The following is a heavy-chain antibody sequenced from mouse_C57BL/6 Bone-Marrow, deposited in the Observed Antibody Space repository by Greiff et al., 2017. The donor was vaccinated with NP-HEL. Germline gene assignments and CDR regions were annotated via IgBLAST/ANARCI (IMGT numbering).Heavy chain of an antibody. D-gene: IGHD1-1*01. CDR3: ARSGGSSPFDY. J-gene: IGHJ2*01. CDR2: IHPNSGST. Sequence: QVQLKQPGAELVKPGASVKLSCKASGYTFTSYWMHWVKQRPGQGLEWIGMIHPNSGSTNYNEKFKSKATLTVDKSSSTAYMQLSSLTSEDSAVYYCARSGGSSPFDYWGQGTTLTVSS. V-gene: IGHV1-64*01. CDR1: GYTFTSYW.